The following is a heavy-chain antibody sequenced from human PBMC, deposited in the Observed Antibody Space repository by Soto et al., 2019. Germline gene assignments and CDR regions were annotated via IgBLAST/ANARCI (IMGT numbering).Heavy chain of an antibody. J-gene: IGHJ5*02. CDR1: GGSFSGYY. CDR2: IKHSGGT. Sequence: SETLSLTCDVYGGSFSGYYWSWIRQSPGKGLEWIGQIKHSGGTNYNPLLKSRVTISVDTPRNQFSLKLSSVTAADTAVYFCARTYYYRSGTYFAWFDPWGQGTLVTVPS. CDR3: ARTYYYRSGTYFAWFDP. V-gene: IGHV4-34*01. D-gene: IGHD3-10*01.